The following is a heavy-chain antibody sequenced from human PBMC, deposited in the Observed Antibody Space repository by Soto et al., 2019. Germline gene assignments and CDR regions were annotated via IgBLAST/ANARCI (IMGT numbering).Heavy chain of an antibody. V-gene: IGHV4-39*01. Sequence: SETLSLTCTVSGGSISSSSYYWGWIRQPPGKGLEWIGSIYYSGSTYYNPSLKSRVTISVDTSKNQFSLKLSSVTAADTAVYYCARLLRITGTGGTSPFDYWGQGTLVTVSS. CDR1: GGSISSSSYY. D-gene: IGHD1-20*01. J-gene: IGHJ4*02. CDR3: ARLLRITGTGGTSPFDY. CDR2: IYYSGST.